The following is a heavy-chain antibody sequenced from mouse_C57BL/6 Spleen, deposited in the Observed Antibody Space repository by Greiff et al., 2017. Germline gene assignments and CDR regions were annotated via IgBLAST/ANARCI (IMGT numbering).Heavy chain of an antibody. V-gene: IGHV5-17*01. J-gene: IGHJ1*03. D-gene: IGHD3-3*01. CDR1: GFTFSDYG. CDR3: ARRAGRGYFDV. Sequence: VQLQQSGGGLVKPGGSLKLSCAASGFTFSDYGMHWVRQAPEKGLEWVAYISSGSGTIYYADTVKGRSTISRDNAKTTLFLQMTSLRSEDTAMYYCARRAGRGYFDVWGTGTTVTVSS. CDR2: ISSGSGTI.